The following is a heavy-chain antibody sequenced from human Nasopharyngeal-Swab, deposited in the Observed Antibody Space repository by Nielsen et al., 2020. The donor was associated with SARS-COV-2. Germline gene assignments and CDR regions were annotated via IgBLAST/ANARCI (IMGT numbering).Heavy chain of an antibody. Sequence: GESLKISCAASGFTFSSYAMSWVRQAPGKGLEWVSAISGSGGSTYYADSVKGRFTISRYNSKNTLYLQMNSLRAEDTAVYYCAKGGSYSSSDDYYYYYGMDVWGQGTTVTVSS. J-gene: IGHJ6*02. CDR2: ISGSGGST. CDR1: GFTFSSYA. CDR3: AKGGSYSSSDDYYYYYGMDV. V-gene: IGHV3-23*01. D-gene: IGHD6-6*01.